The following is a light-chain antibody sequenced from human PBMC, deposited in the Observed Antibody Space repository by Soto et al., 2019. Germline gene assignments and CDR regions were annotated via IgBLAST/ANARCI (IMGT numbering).Light chain of an antibody. Sequence: DIQMTQSPSSLSASVGDRVTITCRASQGIRNDLSWYQQKPGKAPNRLIYAASSLQSGVPLRFSGSGSGTEFTLTISSLQPEDFGTYYCLQHHSYPPAFGQGTKVEIK. J-gene: IGKJ1*01. CDR1: QGIRND. CDR2: AAS. CDR3: LQHHSYPPA. V-gene: IGKV1-17*01.